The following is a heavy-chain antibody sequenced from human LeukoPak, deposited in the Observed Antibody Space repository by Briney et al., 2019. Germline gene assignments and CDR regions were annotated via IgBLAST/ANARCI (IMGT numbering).Heavy chain of an antibody. CDR3: ARAPIAAAGIGFFDY. CDR2: IYYSGST. J-gene: IGHJ4*02. D-gene: IGHD6-13*01. CDR1: GGSISSSSYY. Sequence: SETLSLTCTVSGGSISSSSYYWGWIRQPPGKGLEWIGSIYYSGSTYYNPSLKSRVTISVDTSKNQFSLKLSSVTAADTAVYYCARAPIAAAGIGFFDYWGQGTLVTVSS. V-gene: IGHV4-39*07.